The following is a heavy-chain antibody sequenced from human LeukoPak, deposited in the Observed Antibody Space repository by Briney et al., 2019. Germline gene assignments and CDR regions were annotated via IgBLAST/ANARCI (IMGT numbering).Heavy chain of an antibody. Sequence: GGSLRLSCAGSGFTFSNYAMTWVRQAPGKGLEWVSRVSCSGRNTFYPDSVEGRFTISRDNSKNTVYLQMNSLRADDTAVYFCVKSRRVGANQRGLFDYGGQGTLVTVSP. CDR3: VKSRRVGANQRGLFDY. CDR2: VSCSGRNT. D-gene: IGHD1-26*01. J-gene: IGHJ4*02. V-gene: IGHV3-23*01. CDR1: GFTFSNYA.